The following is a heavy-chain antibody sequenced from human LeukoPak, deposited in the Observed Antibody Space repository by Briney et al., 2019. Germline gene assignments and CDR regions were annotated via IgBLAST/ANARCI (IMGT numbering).Heavy chain of an antibody. V-gene: IGHV1-69*06. D-gene: IGHD5-18*01. CDR1: GGTFSSYA. J-gene: IGHJ4*02. CDR3: ARVHGYGYSHNTGPFDY. CDR2: IIPIFGTA. Sequence: GASVKVSCKASGGTFSSYAISWVRQAPGQGLEWMGRIIPIFGTANYAQKFQGRVTITADKSTSTAYMELSSLRSEDTAVSYCARVHGYGYSHNTGPFDYWGQGTLVTVSS.